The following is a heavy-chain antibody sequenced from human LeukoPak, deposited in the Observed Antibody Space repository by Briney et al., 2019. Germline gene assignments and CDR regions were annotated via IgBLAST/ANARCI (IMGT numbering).Heavy chain of an antibody. Sequence: GGSLRLSCAASGFTFSSYSMNWVRQAPGKGLEWVSYISSSSSSIYYADCVKGRFTISRDNAKSSLYLQMNSLRAEDTAVYYCASGSGYDPFDYWGQGTLVTVSS. CDR3: ASGSGYDPFDY. D-gene: IGHD5-12*01. CDR2: ISSSSSSI. CDR1: GFTFSSYS. J-gene: IGHJ4*02. V-gene: IGHV3-48*04.